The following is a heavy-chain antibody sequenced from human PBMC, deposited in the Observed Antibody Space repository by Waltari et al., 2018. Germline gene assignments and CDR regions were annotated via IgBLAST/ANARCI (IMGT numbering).Heavy chain of an antibody. Sequence: EVQLVESGGGLVQPGGSLRLSCAASGFTFSNYWKSWVRQAPGKVWEWGANIMQDGSDKYDVDSVKGRFTISRDNANSSLYLQMNSRRAEDTAIYYGTRKKYYYDTSELGWFDPWGQGTLVTVSS. J-gene: IGHJ5*02. CDR2: IMQDGSDK. D-gene: IGHD3-22*01. CDR1: GFTFSNYW. CDR3: TRKKYYYDTSELGWFDP. V-gene: IGHV3-7*03.